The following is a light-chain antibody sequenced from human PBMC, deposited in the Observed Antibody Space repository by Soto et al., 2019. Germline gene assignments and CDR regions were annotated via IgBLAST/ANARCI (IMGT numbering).Light chain of an antibody. CDR3: AVWDDRLNGPV. CDR2: SNN. V-gene: IGLV1-44*01. Sequence: QPVLTQPPSVSGAPGQRVTISCTGSSSNIGAGYDVHWYQQLPGTAPKLLISSNNQRPSGVPDRFSGSKSGTSASLAISGLQSEDEADYYCAVWDDRLNGPVFGGGTKLTVL. J-gene: IGLJ3*02. CDR1: SSNIGAGYD.